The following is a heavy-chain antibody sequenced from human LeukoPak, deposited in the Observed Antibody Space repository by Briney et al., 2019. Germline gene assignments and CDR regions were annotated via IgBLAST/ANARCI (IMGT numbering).Heavy chain of an antibody. CDR1: GGSISSYY. Sequence: SETLSLTCTVSGGSISSYYWSWIRQPPGKGLEWIGSIYYSGSTYYNPSLKSRVTISVDTSKDQFSLKLSSVTAADTAVYYCARRGYSYGSFDYWGQGTLVTVSS. J-gene: IGHJ4*02. CDR3: ARRGYSYGSFDY. D-gene: IGHD5-18*01. V-gene: IGHV4-59*05. CDR2: IYYSGST.